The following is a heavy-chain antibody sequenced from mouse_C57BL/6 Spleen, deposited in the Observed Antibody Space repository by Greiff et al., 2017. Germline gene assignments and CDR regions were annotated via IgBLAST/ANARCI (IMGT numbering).Heavy chain of an antibody. Sequence: QVQLQQSGAELARPGASVKMSCKASGYTFNSYTMPWVQQRPGQGLEWIGYINPSSGYTNYDQKFKDKDTLTADKSSSTAYMQLSSLTSEDSAVYYGASGGSSYDYAMDYWGQGTSVTVSS. CDR2: INPSSGYT. J-gene: IGHJ4*01. CDR3: ASGGSSYDYAMDY. D-gene: IGHD1-1*01. V-gene: IGHV1-4*01. CDR1: GYTFNSYT.